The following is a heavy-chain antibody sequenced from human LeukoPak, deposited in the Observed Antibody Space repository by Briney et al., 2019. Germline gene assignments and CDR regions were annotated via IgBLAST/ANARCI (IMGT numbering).Heavy chain of an antibody. CDR2: IYSGGST. V-gene: IGHV3-53*01. D-gene: IGHD3-22*01. J-gene: IGHJ4*02. CDR3: AKDYRGRGIVVVIGY. CDR1: GFTVSSNY. Sequence: GGTLRLSCAASGFTVSSNYMSWVRQAPGKGLEWASVIYSGGSTYYADSVKGRFTISRDNSKNTLYLQMNSLRAEDTAVYYCAKDYRGRGIVVVIGYWGQGTLVTVSS.